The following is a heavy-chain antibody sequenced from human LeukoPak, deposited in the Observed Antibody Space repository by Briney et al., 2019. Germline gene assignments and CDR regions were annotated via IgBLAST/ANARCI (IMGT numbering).Heavy chain of an antibody. CDR2: IYHSGST. J-gene: IGHJ4*02. CDR1: SGSISSGGYS. D-gene: IGHD6-13*01. V-gene: IGHV4-30-2*01. CDR3: AREYSSNWCFDY. Sequence: SETLSLTCTVSSGSISSGGYSWSWIRQPPGKGLEWIGYIYHSGSTHYNPSLKSRVTMSVDTSKNQLSLKLSSVTAADTAVYYCAREYSSNWCFDYWGQGTLVTVSS.